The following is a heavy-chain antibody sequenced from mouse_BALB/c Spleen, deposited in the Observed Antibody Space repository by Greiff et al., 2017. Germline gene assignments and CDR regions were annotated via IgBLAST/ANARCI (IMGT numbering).Heavy chain of an antibody. J-gene: IGHJ3*01. CDR3: AREIAY. CDR2: INSNGGST. Sequence: EVKLMESGGGLVKPGGSLKLSCAASGFTFSSYGMSWVRQTPDKRLELVATINSNGGSTYYPDSVKGRFTISRDNAKNTLYLQMSSLKSEDTAMYYCAREIAYWGQGTLVTVSA. CDR1: GFTFSSYG. V-gene: IGHV5-6-3*01.